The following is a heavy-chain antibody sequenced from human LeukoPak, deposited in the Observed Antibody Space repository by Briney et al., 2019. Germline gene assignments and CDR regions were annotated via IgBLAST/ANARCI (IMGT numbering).Heavy chain of an antibody. V-gene: IGHV3-23*01. Sequence: GGSLRLSCAASGFAFSDYAMNWVRQAPGEGLEWVSSINENDDGTSYADSVKGRFTISRDNSRNTLYLQMNSLRVEDAAVYYCAARLPLYGTDVWGQGTTVTVSS. CDR2: INENDDGT. J-gene: IGHJ6*02. D-gene: IGHD2-21*02. CDR3: AARLPLYGTDV. CDR1: GFAFSDYA.